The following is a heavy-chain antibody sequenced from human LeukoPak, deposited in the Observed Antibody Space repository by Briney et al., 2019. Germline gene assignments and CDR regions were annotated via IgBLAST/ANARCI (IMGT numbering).Heavy chain of an antibody. J-gene: IGHJ6*03. CDR1: GYSISSGYY. V-gene: IGHV4-38-2*02. CDR3: ARRLGRKFGERFYYYHYMDV. CDR2: IFHTGST. Sequence: SETLSLTCIVSGYSISSGYYWGWIRQPPGKGLEWIGSIFHTGSTSYSPSLRSRVTISVDTSKNQFSLKLSSVTAADTAVYYCARRLGRKFGERFYYYHYMDVWGKGTTVTISS. D-gene: IGHD3-10*01.